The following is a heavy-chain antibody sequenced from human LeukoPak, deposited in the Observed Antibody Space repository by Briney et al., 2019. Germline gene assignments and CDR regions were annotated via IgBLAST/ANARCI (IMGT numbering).Heavy chain of an antibody. V-gene: IGHV1-46*01. J-gene: IGHJ3*02. D-gene: IGHD2-15*01. CDR1: GYTFTSYF. CDR3: ARIYCSGGSCYSPGDAFDI. CDR2: INPSGGST. Sequence: ASVKVSCKASGYTFTSYFMHWVRQAPGQGPEWMGIINPSGGSTSYAQKFQGRVTMTRDTSTSTVYMELSSLRSEDTAVYYRARIYCSGGSCYSPGDAFDIWGQGTMVTVSS.